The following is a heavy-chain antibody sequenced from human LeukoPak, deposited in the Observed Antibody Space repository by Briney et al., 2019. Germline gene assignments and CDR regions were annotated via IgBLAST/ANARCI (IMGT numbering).Heavy chain of an antibody. CDR3: AASGWYTPYYFDY. CDR1: GFTVSSNY. V-gene: IGHV3-53*01. J-gene: IGHJ4*02. D-gene: IGHD6-19*01. CDR2: IYSGGST. Sequence: GRSLRLSCAASGFTVSSNYMSWVRQAPGKGLEWVSVIYSGGSTYYADSVKGRFTISRDNSKNTLYLQMNSLRAEDTAVYYCAASGWYTPYYFDYWGQGTLVTVSS.